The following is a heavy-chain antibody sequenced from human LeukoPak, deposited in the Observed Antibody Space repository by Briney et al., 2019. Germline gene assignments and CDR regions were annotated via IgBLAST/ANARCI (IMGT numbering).Heavy chain of an antibody. J-gene: IGHJ4*02. Sequence: PSETLSLTCTVSGGSISSYYWSWFRQPPGKGLEWIGYGYYSGGTKYNPSLKRRVTISVDPSQNQFSLKLSSVTAADTALYFCAKVTMVRGAPDYWGQGTLVTVSS. CDR2: GYYSGGT. V-gene: IGHV4-59*01. CDR3: AKVTMVRGAPDY. D-gene: IGHD3-10*01. CDR1: GGSISSYY.